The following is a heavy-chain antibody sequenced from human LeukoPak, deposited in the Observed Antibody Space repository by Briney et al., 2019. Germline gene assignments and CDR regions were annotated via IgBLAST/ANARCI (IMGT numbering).Heavy chain of an antibody. J-gene: IGHJ4*02. CDR1: GGSISSKSHY. D-gene: IGHD3-3*01. CDR2: MYYSGST. CDR3: ARHGSSEFDY. V-gene: IGHV4-39*01. Sequence: SETLSLTCTVSGGSISSKSHYWGWIRQPPGKGLEWIGSMYYSGSTYYNPSLQSRVTMSVDTSKNQFSLRLTSVTAADTAVYYCARHGSSEFDYWGQGPLVTVSS.